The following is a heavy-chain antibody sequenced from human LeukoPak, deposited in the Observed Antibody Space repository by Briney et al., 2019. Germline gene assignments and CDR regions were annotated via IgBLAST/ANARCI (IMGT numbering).Heavy chain of an antibody. Sequence: GGSLRLSCAPSGFTFRIYAMSWVPQVPGKGLQWVSTISNSGNETDYLDSVRGRFTISRDNSMNTVYLQMDSLRVEDTAVYYCATDWSFEVWGQGTLVIVSS. CDR3: ATDWSFEV. J-gene: IGHJ3*01. D-gene: IGHD1-1*01. V-gene: IGHV3-23*01. CDR1: GFTFRIYA. CDR2: ISNSGNET.